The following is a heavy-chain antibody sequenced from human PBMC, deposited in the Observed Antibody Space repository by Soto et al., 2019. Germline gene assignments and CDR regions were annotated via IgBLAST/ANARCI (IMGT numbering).Heavy chain of an antibody. CDR3: ARHPSSGYDFFDY. Sequence: SETLSLTCTVSGGSISSSSYYWGWIRQPPGKGLEWIGSIYYSGSTYYNPSLKSRVTISVDTSKNQFSLKLSSVTAADTAVYYCARHPSSGYDFFDYWGQGTRVTVSS. J-gene: IGHJ4*02. D-gene: IGHD5-12*01. CDR1: GGSISSSSYY. CDR2: IYYSGST. V-gene: IGHV4-39*01.